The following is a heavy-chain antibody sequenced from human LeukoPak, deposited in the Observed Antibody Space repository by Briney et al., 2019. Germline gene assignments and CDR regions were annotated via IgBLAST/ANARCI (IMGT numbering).Heavy chain of an antibody. J-gene: IGHJ4*02. D-gene: IGHD2-15*01. V-gene: IGHV5-51*01. CDR2: IYPGDSDT. CDR3: ARSLGSSRYCSGGSCPAWRTQFDY. CDR1: GYSFTSYW. Sequence: GESLKISCKGSGYSFTSYWIGWVRQMPGKGLEWMGIIYPGDSDTRYNPSFQGQVTISADKSISTAYLQWSSLKASDTAMYYCARSLGSSRYCSGGSCPAWRTQFDYWGQGTLVTVSS.